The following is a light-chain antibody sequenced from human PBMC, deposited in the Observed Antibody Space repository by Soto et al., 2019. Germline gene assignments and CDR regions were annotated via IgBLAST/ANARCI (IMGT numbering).Light chain of an antibody. CDR2: GAS. CDR1: QSVSSSY. CDR3: QQDYNLPPYT. Sequence: PGERVTLSCRASQSVSSSYLTWYQQKPGQAPRLLIYGASTRATSIPARFSGSGSGTDFTLTISTISSLQPEDFAVYYCQQDYNLPPYTFGQGTKLEIK. J-gene: IGKJ2*01. V-gene: IGKV3D-7*01.